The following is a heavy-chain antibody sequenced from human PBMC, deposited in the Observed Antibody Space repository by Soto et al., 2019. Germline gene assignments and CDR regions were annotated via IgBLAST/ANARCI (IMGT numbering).Heavy chain of an antibody. V-gene: IGHV1-18*01. J-gene: IGHJ5*01. CDR3: ATQNSGSAPGPWFDY. D-gene: IGHD5-12*01. Sequence: QAQLVQSGGEVKKPGASVTVSCKASGYTFTSYGITWVRQSPGQGLEWMGWINTYNGHTNYEKKFQGRVTMTRDTSTGTASMELGSLRSDDTAVYYCATQNSGSAPGPWFDYWGQGTLVTVSS. CDR1: GYTFTSYG. CDR2: INTYNGHT.